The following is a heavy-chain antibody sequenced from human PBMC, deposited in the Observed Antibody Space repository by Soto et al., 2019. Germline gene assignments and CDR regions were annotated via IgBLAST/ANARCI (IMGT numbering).Heavy chain of an antibody. CDR1: GFTFSSYS. CDR3: AKNVDCGRGCQYFDY. Sequence: AGSLRLSCAASGFTFSSYSMSWVRQAPGKGLEWVSGFRTSGDGGTTYYADSVKGRFTISRDNSKNMLFLQMTSLGAEDQDIDYCAKNVDCGRGCQYFDYWGQGTLVTVSS. D-gene: IGHD2-21*01. CDR2: FRTSGDGGTT. V-gene: IGHV3-23*01. J-gene: IGHJ4*02.